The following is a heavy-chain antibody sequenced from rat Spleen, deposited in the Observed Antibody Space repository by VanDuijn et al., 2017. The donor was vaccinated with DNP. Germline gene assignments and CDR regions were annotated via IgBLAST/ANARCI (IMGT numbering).Heavy chain of an antibody. V-gene: IGHV5-22*01. CDR2: INYYGDSN. CDR1: GFTFSDYY. Sequence: EVQLVESGGGLAQPGRSLKLSCAASGFTFSDYYMAWVRQAPAKGLEWVAYINYYGDSNYNGDSVKGRFTISRDNAKSTLYLQMNSLRSEDMATYYCARHVLPLRVWDYWGQGVIVTVSS. CDR3: ARHVLPLRVWDY. J-gene: IGHJ2*01. D-gene: IGHD1-4*01.